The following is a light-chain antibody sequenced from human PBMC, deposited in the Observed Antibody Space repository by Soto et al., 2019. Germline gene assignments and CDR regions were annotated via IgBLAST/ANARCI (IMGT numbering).Light chain of an antibody. CDR1: QSVSSN. CDR2: GAS. V-gene: IGKV3-15*01. CDR3: QQCNNWPLT. J-gene: IGKJ1*01. Sequence: EIVMTQSPATLSVSPGERATLSCRASQSVSSNLAWYQQKPGQAPRLLIYGASTRATGIPARFSGSGSGTDFTITISSLQSEDFAVYYCQQCNNWPLTFGQGTRVEIK.